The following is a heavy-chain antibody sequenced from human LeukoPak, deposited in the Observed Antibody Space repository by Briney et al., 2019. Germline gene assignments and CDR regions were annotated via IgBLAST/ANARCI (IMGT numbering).Heavy chain of an antibody. Sequence: SETLSLTCTVSGGSISSSSYYWGWIRQPPGKGLEWIGSIYYSGSTYYNPSLKSRVTIPVDTSKNQFSLKLSSVTAADTAVYYCARLRDYVWGSYRFVFDYWGQGTLVTVSS. J-gene: IGHJ4*02. D-gene: IGHD3-16*02. CDR3: ARLRDYVWGSYRFVFDY. CDR1: GGSISSSSYY. V-gene: IGHV4-39*01. CDR2: IYYSGST.